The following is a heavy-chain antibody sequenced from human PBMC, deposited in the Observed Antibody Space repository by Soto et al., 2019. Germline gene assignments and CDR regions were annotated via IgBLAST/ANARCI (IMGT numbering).Heavy chain of an antibody. CDR1: GFTFSSYA. CDR2: ITSSGDST. Sequence: VQLLESGGGLVQPGGSLRLSCAASGFTFSSYAMSWVRQAPGKGLERVSGITSSGDSTYYVDSVKGRFTISRDNSENTLYLQMNSLRAEDTAVYFCAKDRRAVTAIYYYDNWGQGALVTVSS. V-gene: IGHV3-23*01. D-gene: IGHD6-19*01. CDR3: AKDRRAVTAIYYYDN. J-gene: IGHJ4*02.